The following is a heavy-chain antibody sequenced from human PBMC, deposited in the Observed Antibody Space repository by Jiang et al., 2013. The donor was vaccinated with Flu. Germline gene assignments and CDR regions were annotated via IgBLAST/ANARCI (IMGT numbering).Heavy chain of an antibody. D-gene: IGHD6-19*01. CDR2: IFHSGTT. CDR1: GASISDNYW. Sequence: GPGLVKPSGTLSLTCAVSGASISDNYWWTWVRQPPGKGLEWIGQIFHSGTTYYSTSLKSRVTISVDKSTNEFSLTLSSVTAADTAVYYCAKTRQTNGWYDALDIWGQGTMVTVSS. CDR3: AKTRQTNGWYDALDI. V-gene: IGHV4-4*02. J-gene: IGHJ3*02.